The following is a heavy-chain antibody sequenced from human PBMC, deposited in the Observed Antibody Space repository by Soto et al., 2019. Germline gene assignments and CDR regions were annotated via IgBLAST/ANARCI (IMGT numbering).Heavy chain of an antibody. J-gene: IGHJ5*02. V-gene: IGHV4-34*01. D-gene: IGHD3-22*01. Sequence: SETLSLTCAVYGGSFSGYYWSWIRQPPGKGLEWIGETNHSGSTNYNPSLKSRVTISVDTSKNQFSLKLSSVTAADTAVYYCARNTYYYDSSGYFQNWFDPWGQGTLVTVSS. CDR1: GGSFSGYY. CDR3: ARNTYYYDSSGYFQNWFDP. CDR2: TNHSGST.